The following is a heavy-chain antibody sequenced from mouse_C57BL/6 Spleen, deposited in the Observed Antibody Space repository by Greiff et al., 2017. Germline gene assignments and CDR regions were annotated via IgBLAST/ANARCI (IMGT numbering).Heavy chain of an antibody. CDR2: IYPRSGNT. J-gene: IGHJ2*01. CDR3: ARRGYDGYYFDY. CDR1: GYTFTSYG. D-gene: IGHD2-3*01. V-gene: IGHV1-81*01. Sequence: QVQLQQSGAELARPGASVTLSCKASGYTFTSYGISWVKQSTGQGLEWIGEIYPRSGNTYYNETFKGKATLTADKSSSTAYMELRSLTSEDSAVYICARRGYDGYYFDYWGQGTTVTVSS.